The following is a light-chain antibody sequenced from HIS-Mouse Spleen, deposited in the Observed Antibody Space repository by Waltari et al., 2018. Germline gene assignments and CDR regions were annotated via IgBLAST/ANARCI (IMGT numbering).Light chain of an antibody. J-gene: IGLJ2*01. CDR2: EVS. CDR3: SSYAGSNNLV. CDR1: SSDVGGYNY. Sequence: QSALTQPPSASGSPGQSVTISCTGTSSDVGGYNYVSSYQQHPGKAPKLMIYEVSKRPSRVPDRFSGSKSGNTASLTVSGLQAEDEADYYCSSYAGSNNLVFGGGTKLTVL. V-gene: IGLV2-8*01.